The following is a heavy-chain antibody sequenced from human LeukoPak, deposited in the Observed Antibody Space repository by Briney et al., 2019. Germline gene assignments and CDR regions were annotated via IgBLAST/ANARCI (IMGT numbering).Heavy chain of an antibody. D-gene: IGHD1-26*01. J-gene: IGHJ5*02. CDR1: GFIFSNYG. CDR2: IWYEGTNK. CDR3: ARQGGVGSYAAGSWFDP. V-gene: IGHV3-33*04. Sequence: GGSLRLSCASSGFIFSNYGMHWVRQAPGKGLGWVAVIWYEGTNKYYADSVKGRFTISRDNAKNTVYLQMNSLRVEDTAVYYCARQGGVGSYAAGSWFDPWGQGTLVIVSS.